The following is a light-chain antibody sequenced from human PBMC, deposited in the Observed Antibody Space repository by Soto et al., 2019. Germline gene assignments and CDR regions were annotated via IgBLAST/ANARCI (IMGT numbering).Light chain of an antibody. CDR2: KVS. CDR1: QSLVYSDGNTF. Sequence: DVVMTQSPLSLPVTLGQPASISCRSSQSLVYSDGNTFLNWFQQRPGESPRSLIYKVSIRDSGVPDRFSGSGSGTDFTLKLSRVEAEDVGVYYCMQGTHWPYTFGQGTKLEIK. J-gene: IGKJ2*01. V-gene: IGKV2-30*01. CDR3: MQGTHWPYT.